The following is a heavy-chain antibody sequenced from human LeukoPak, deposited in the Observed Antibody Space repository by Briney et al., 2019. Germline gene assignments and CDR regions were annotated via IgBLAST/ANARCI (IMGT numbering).Heavy chain of an antibody. CDR1: GFMFRGYA. V-gene: IGHV3-30*18. J-gene: IGHJ6*02. D-gene: IGHD3-10*01. Sequence: GGSLRLSCAASGFMFRGYAMSWVRQAPGKGLEWVAVISYDGSNKYYADSVKGRFTISRDNSKNTLYLQMNSLRAEDTAVYYCAKERGPRDYYYYGMDVWGQGTTVTVSS. CDR2: ISYDGSNK. CDR3: AKERGPRDYYYYGMDV.